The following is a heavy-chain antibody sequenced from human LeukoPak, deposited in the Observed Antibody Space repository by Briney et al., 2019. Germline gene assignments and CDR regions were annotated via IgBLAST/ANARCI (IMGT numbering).Heavy chain of an antibody. D-gene: IGHD3-3*01. CDR3: ARDRSYDFWSGYSTPDY. CDR1: GFTFSRFP. J-gene: IGHJ4*02. CDR2: IWYDGSNK. Sequence: GGSLRLSCAASGFTFSRFPMHWVRQAPGKGLEWVAVIWYDGSNKYYADSVKGRFTISRDNSKNTLDLQMNSLRAEDTAVYYCARDRSYDFWSGYSTPDYWGQGTLVTVSS. V-gene: IGHV3-33*08.